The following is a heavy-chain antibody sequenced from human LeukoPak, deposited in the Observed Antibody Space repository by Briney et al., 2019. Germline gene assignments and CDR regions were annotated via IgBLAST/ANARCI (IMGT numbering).Heavy chain of an antibody. CDR3: AKRGSGSYYTINAFDI. J-gene: IGHJ3*02. D-gene: IGHD3-10*01. CDR1: GYSFTSYW. CDR2: IYPGDSDT. Sequence: GESLKISCKGSGYSFTSYWIGWVRQMPGKGLEWMGIIYPGDSDTRYSPSFQGQVTISADKSISTAYLQWSSLKASDTAMYYCAKRGSGSYYTINAFDIWGQGTMVTVSS. V-gene: IGHV5-51*01.